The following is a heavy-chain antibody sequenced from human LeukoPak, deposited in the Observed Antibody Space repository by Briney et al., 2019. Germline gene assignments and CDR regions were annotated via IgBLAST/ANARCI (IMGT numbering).Heavy chain of an antibody. J-gene: IGHJ4*02. D-gene: IGHD3-9*01. CDR3: ARVGYDILTGNRLGFDY. Sequence: GGSLRLSCAASGFTFSSYWMSWVRQAPGKGLEWVAVISYDGSNKYYADSVKGRFTISRDSAKNTLHLQMNSLRAEDTAVYSCARVGYDILTGNRLGFDYWGQGTLVTVSS. CDR1: GFTFSSYW. CDR2: ISYDGSNK. V-gene: IGHV3-30-3*01.